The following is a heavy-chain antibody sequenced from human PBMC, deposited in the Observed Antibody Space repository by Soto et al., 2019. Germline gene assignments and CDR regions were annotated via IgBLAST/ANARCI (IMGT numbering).Heavy chain of an antibody. V-gene: IGHV3-23*04. CDR3: SKEAEESVNEPIPGDC. CDR1: GFTFRNFA. D-gene: IGHD1-1*01. Sequence: EAQLVESGGDLVQPRGSLRLSCAASGFTFRNFAMTWVRQAPGKGLEWVSGISGSGRMTYYAQSVRGRFTVSRENSKKSLYLEMDSLRAEDTAVYYCSKEAEESVNEPIPGDCWGQGTVVTVSS. CDR2: ISGSGRMT. J-gene: IGHJ4*02.